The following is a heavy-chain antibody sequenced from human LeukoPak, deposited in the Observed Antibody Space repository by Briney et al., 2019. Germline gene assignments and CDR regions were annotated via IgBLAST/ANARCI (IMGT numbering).Heavy chain of an antibody. CDR1: GESFNDYY. CDR3: ARGRKVYCRSASCPAWLDP. D-gene: IGHD2-2*01. CDR2: INHTGAT. V-gene: IGHV4-34*01. J-gene: IGHJ5*02. Sequence: SETLSLTCAVSGESFNDYYCTWVRQSPGKGLEWIGEINHTGATNFKSSLKSRVTMSVDTSKKQVSLLLTSATAADTGVYFCARGRKVYCRSASCPAWLDPWGQGALVSVSS.